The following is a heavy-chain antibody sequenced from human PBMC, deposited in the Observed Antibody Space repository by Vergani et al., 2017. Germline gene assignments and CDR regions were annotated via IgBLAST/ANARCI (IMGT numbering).Heavy chain of an antibody. CDR2: INAGNGNT. J-gene: IGHJ4*02. V-gene: IGHV1-3*01. CDR3: ARVGSSGRSISWPDY. D-gene: IGHD6-13*01. Sequence: QVQLVQSGAEVKKPGASVKVSCKASGYTFTNYAMHWVRQAPGQRLEWMGGINAGNGNTKYSQKFQGRVTSTRDTSASTAYMALSSLRSEDTAWYYCARVGSSGRSISWPDYWGQGTLVTVSS. CDR1: GYTFTNYA.